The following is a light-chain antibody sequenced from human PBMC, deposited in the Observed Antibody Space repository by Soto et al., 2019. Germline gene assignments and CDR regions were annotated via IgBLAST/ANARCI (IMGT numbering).Light chain of an antibody. Sequence: PGELATLSCRASQSLTSSYLAWYQQKPGQSPRLLIYGASRRATGIPDRFSGSGSGTDFTLTISRLEPQDFAVYYCQQYDASLWTFGQGTKVDIK. V-gene: IGKV3-20*01. J-gene: IGKJ1*01. CDR2: GAS. CDR3: QQYDASLWT. CDR1: QSLTSSY.